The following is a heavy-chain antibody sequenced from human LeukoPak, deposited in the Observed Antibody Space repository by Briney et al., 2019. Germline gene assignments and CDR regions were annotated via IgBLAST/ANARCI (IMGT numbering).Heavy chain of an antibody. J-gene: IGHJ4*02. CDR1: GGSISNYY. D-gene: IGHD1-26*01. V-gene: IGHV4-59*01. Sequence: SETLSLTCTVSGGSISNYYWSWIRQPPGKGLEWIGYIYYSGSTNYNPSLKSRVTISVDTSKNQFSLKLSSVTAADTAVYYCARDGGGSYDPTYFDYWGQGTLVTVSS. CDR2: IYYSGST. CDR3: ARDGGGSYDPTYFDY.